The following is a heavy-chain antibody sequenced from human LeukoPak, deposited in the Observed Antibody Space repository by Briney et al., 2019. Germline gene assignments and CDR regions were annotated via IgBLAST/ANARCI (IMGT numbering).Heavy chain of an antibody. Sequence: GGSLRLSCAASGFTFSSYSMNWVRQAPGKGLEWVSSISSSSSYIYYADSVKGRFTISRDNAKNTLYLQMNSLRAEDTAVYYCARDDPPGIAAAGTPGTDYWGQGTLVTVSS. D-gene: IGHD6-13*01. J-gene: IGHJ4*02. CDR1: GFTFSSYS. V-gene: IGHV3-21*01. CDR3: ARDDPPGIAAAGTPGTDY. CDR2: ISSSSSYI.